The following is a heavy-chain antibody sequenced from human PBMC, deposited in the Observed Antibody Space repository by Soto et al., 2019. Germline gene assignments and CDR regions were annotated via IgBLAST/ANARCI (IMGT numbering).Heavy chain of an antibody. CDR2: ISAYNGNT. CDR1: GYTFTSYA. J-gene: IGHJ4*02. CDR3: ARDAPPADY. Sequence: QVQLVQSGAEVKKPAASVKVSCKDSGYTFTSYAISWVRRAPGQGLEWMGWISAYNGNTNYAQKLQGRVTMTTDTSTSTADMELRSLRSDDTAVYYCARDAPPADYWGQGTLVTVSS. V-gene: IGHV1-18*01.